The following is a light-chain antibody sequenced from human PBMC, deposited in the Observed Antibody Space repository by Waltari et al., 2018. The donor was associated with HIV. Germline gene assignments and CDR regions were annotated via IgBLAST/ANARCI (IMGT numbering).Light chain of an antibody. CDR3: SSYAGSNNVL. J-gene: IGLJ2*01. CDR1: TSAVGGYTS. Sequence: HPPPPSGSPGQSAAIPCIDTTSAVGGYTSVPWYHHHPGKAPKPMIYEVTKRPSGVPVRFSGSKSGNTASLTVSGLQAEDEADYYCSSYAGSNNVLFGGGTKLTVL. V-gene: IGLV2-8*01. CDR2: EVT.